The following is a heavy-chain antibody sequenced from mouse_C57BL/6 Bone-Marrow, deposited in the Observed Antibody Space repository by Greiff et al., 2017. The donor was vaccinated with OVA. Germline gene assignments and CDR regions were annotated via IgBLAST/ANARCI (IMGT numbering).Heavy chain of an antibody. CDR2: ISSGGSYT. Sequence: EVQLVESGGDLVKPGGSLKLSCAASGFTFSSYGMSWVRQTPDKRLEWVATISSGGSYTYYPDSVKGRFTISRDNAKNTLYLQMSRLKSEDTAMYYCARRGTVPFDYWGQGTTLTVSS. J-gene: IGHJ2*01. V-gene: IGHV5-6*01. D-gene: IGHD1-1*01. CDR1: GFTFSSYG. CDR3: ARRGTVPFDY.